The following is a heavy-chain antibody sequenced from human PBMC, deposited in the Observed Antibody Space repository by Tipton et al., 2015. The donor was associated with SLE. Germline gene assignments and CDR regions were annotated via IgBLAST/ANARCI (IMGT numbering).Heavy chain of an antibody. CDR1: GGSFNNYY. J-gene: IGHJ4*02. D-gene: IGHD3-22*01. CDR3: ARVAGDSSGYCDY. Sequence: LRLSCVVYGGSFNNYYWSWIRQPPGKGLEWIGEIYRSGSTNYNPSLKSRVTISVDTSKNQFSLKLSSVTAADTAVYYCARVAGDSSGYCDYWGQGTLVTVSS. V-gene: IGHV4-34*09. CDR2: IYRSGST.